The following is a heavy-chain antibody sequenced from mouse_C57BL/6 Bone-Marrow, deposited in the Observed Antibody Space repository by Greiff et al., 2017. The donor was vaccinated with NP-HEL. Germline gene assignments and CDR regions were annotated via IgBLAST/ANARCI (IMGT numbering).Heavy chain of an antibody. CDR2: IYPRSGNT. CDR3: SREGTVVATDY. Sequence: QVQLQQSGAELVRPGASVKLSCKASGYTFTSYGISWVKQRTGQGLEWIGEIYPRSGNTYYNEKFKGKATLTADKSSSTAYLELRSLTSEDSAAFYCSREGTVVATDYWGQGTTLTVSA. V-gene: IGHV1-81*01. J-gene: IGHJ2*01. D-gene: IGHD1-1*01. CDR1: GYTFTSYG.